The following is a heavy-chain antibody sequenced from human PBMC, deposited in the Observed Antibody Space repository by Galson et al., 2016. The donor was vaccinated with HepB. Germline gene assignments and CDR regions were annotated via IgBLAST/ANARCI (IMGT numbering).Heavy chain of an antibody. Sequence: SLRLSCAASGITASLQYMSWVRQAPGKGLEWIGEIYHTGTSNNNPFLSSRFTLSVDKSRNQFSLNLTSVTAADTAVYYCARAAITPGARMVFDPWGQGTLVTVSS. CDR1: GITASLQYM. CDR3: ARAAITPGARMVFDP. V-gene: IGHV4-4*02. J-gene: IGHJ5*02. CDR2: IYHTGTS. D-gene: IGHD2-2*01.